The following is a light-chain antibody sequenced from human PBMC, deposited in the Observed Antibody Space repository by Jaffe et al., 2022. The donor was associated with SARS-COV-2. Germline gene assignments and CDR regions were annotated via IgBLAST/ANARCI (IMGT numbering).Light chain of an antibody. CDR3: QQYGSSPWT. Sequence: EILLTQSPGTLSLSPGERATLSCRASQSVSSSNLAWYQQKPGQAPRVLFYGASIRATGIPDRFSGSGSGTDFTLSISRLEPEDFAVYYCQQYGSSPWTFGQGTKVEIK. CDR2: GAS. J-gene: IGKJ1*01. V-gene: IGKV3-20*01. CDR1: QSVSSSN.